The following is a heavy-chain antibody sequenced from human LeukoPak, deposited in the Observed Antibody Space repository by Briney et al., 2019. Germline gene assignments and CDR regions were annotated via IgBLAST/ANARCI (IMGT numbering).Heavy chain of an antibody. CDR2: ISWNSGSI. D-gene: IGHD1-1*01. J-gene: IGHJ3*02. CDR3: AKDKVATGTDAFDI. CDR1: GFTFDDYA. Sequence: GGSLRLSCAASGFTFDDYAMHWVRQAPGKGLEWVSGISWNSGSIGYVDSVKGRFTISRDNAKNSLYLQMISLRAEDTALYYCAKDKVATGTDAFDIWGQGTMVTVSS. V-gene: IGHV3-9*01.